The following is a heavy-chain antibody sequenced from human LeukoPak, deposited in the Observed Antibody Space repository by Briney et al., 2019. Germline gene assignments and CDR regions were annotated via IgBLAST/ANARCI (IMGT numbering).Heavy chain of an antibody. J-gene: IGHJ4*02. CDR2: IYHSGST. Sequence: SETLSLTCAVSGYSISSGYYWDWIRQPPGKGLEWIGNIYHSGSTYYNPSLKSRVTISVDTSKNQFFLKLSFVTAADTAVYYCARQYWDDSKLDYWGQGTLVPSPQ. D-gene: IGHD3-22*01. CDR1: GYSISSGYY. V-gene: IGHV4-38-2*01. CDR3: ARQYWDDSKLDY.